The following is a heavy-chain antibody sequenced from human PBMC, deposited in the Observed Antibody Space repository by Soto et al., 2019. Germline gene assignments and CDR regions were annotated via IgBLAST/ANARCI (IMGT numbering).Heavy chain of an antibody. CDR3: AKRFAYSSGLDGFDI. CDR2: ISGNGGTT. V-gene: IGHV3-23*01. J-gene: IGHJ3*02. CDR1: GFTFGSYA. Sequence: SGFTFGSYAMTWVRQGPGKGLEWVSGISGNGGTTYYADSVKGRFIISRDNSKNTLFLQMNSLRAEDSAIYYCAKRFAYSSGLDGFDIWGQGTMVTVSS. D-gene: IGHD6-19*01.